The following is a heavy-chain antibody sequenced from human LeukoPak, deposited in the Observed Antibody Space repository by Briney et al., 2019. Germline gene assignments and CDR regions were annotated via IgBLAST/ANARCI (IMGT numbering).Heavy chain of an antibody. CDR1: GFTFSGYA. D-gene: IGHD3-22*01. J-gene: IGHJ4*02. Sequence: GGSLRLSCAASGFTFSGYAMSWVRQAPGKGLEWASSISGSGGSTHYADSVKGRFTISRDNSKNTLYLQMNSLRAEDTAVYFCAKDVRYDSSGIFDYWSQGTLVTVSS. V-gene: IGHV3-23*01. CDR2: ISGSGGST. CDR3: AKDVRYDSSGIFDY.